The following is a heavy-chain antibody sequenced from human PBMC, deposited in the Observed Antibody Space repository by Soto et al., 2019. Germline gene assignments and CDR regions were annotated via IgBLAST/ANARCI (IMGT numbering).Heavy chain of an antibody. CDR3: ARANGIAAAGPIYYYMDV. CDR1: GFTFNSYG. V-gene: IGHV3-33*01. D-gene: IGHD6-13*01. CDR2: IWYDGSNK. Sequence: PGGSLRLSCAASGFTFNSYGMHWVRQAPGKGLEWVAVIWYDGSNKYYADPVKGRFTISRDNSKNTLYLQMNSLRAEDTAVYYCARANGIAAAGPIYYYMDVWGKGTTVTVSS. J-gene: IGHJ6*03.